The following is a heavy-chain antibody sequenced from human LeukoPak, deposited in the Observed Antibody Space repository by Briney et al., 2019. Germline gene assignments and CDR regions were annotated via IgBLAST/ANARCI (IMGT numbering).Heavy chain of an antibody. CDR1: GYTLTELS. CDR2: FDPEDGET. D-gene: IGHD1-26*01. CDR3: ATVGIVGAPDAFDI. Sequence: ASVKVSCKVSGYTLTELSMHWVRQAPGKGLEWMGGFDPEDGETIYAQKFQGRVTMTEDTSTDTAYMELSSLRSEDTAVYYCATVGIVGAPDAFDIWGQGTMVTVPS. J-gene: IGHJ3*02. V-gene: IGHV1-24*01.